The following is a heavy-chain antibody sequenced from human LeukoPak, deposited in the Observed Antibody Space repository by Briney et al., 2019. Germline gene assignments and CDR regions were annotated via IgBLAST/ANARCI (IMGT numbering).Heavy chain of an antibody. V-gene: IGHV4-59*02. CDR3: ARSGFRDYYFAMDV. D-gene: IGHD3-22*01. CDR2: IFYGGST. CDR1: GGSVSSYY. J-gene: IGHJ6*02. Sequence: SETLSLTCTVSGGSVSSYYRSWIRQLPGKGLEWIGFIFYGGSTNYNPSLKSRVTISEDTSKNQFSLKLSSVTAADTAVYYCARSGFRDYYFAMDVWGQGTTVTVSS.